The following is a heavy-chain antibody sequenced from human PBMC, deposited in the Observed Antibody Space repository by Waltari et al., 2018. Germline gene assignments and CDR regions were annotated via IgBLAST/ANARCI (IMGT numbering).Heavy chain of an antibody. J-gene: IGHJ4*02. CDR1: GYTFTGHY. Sequence: QVQLVQSGAEVKKPGASVKVSCKASGYTFTGHYMHWVRQAPGPGLEWMGWINPNSGGTNYAQKFQGRVTMTRDTSISTAYMELSRLRSDDTAVYYCARGPPVWGPVFVVVPARDGWGQGTLVTVSS. V-gene: IGHV1-2*02. CDR2: INPNSGGT. D-gene: IGHD2-2*01. CDR3: ARGPPVWGPVFVVVPARDG.